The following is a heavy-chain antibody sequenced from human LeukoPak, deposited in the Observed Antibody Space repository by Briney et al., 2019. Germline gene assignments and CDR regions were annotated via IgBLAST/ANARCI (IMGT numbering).Heavy chain of an antibody. CDR2: ISTSGGDT. CDR3: AKGGNYAPLDY. V-gene: IGHV3-23*01. J-gene: IGHJ4*02. D-gene: IGHD1-7*01. Sequence: GGSLRLSCAASGFTFTDSAMTCVRHSPGEGGEWVSAISTSGGDTIYTDSVKARFTISRDNSKNTLYLQMNSLRAEDTAIYYCAKGGNYAPLDYWGQGILVTVSS. CDR1: GFTFTDSA.